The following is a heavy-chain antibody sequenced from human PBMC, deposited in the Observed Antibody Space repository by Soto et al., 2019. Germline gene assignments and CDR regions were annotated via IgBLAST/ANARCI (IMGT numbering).Heavy chain of an antibody. V-gene: IGHV1-69*01. CDR3: ARDGTLYDSRAYYYLY. Sequence: QVQLVQSGAEVKKPGSSVKVSCKASGGTFNSYTITWVRQAPGQGLEWMGGITPMFGTPNYAQKFRGRVTITADESTTTAYVELSSLRSQDTAMYFCARDGTLYDSRAYYYLYWGQGTLVTVSS. CDR2: ITPMFGTP. CDR1: GGTFNSYT. J-gene: IGHJ4*02. D-gene: IGHD3-22*01.